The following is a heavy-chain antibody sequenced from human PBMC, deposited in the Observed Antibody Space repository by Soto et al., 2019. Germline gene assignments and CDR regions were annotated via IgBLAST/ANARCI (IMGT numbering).Heavy chain of an antibody. CDR3: ARGSYYYDSSVYYLAFDY. V-gene: IGHV3-30-3*01. Sequence: GGSLRLSCAASGFTFTTYAMHWVRQAPGKGLEWVAVISYDGSNKYYTDSVKGRFTISRDNSKSTLYLQMNGLRAEDTAVYYCARGSYYYDSSVYYLAFDYWGQGTLVTVSS. D-gene: IGHD3-22*01. J-gene: IGHJ4*02. CDR2: ISYDGSNK. CDR1: GFTFTTYA.